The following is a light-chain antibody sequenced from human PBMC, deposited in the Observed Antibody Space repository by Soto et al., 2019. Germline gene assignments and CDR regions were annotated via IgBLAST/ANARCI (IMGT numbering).Light chain of an antibody. CDR2: AAS. CDR1: QSITTY. CDR3: QQSYGSPPWT. Sequence: DIQMTQSPSSLSASVGDRVTITCRASQSITTYLNWYQQKPGKAPKLLIYAASSLQSGVPSRFSGSGSGTHFTLTVSSLKPEDFATYYCQQSYGSPPWTFGQGTKVDIK. J-gene: IGKJ1*01. V-gene: IGKV1-39*01.